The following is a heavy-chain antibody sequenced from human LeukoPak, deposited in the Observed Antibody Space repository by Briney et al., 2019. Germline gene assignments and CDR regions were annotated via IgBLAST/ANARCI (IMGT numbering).Heavy chain of an antibody. Sequence: EASVKVSCKASGYTFTSYDINWVRQATGQGLEWMGWMNPNSGNTGYAQKFQGRVTMTRNTSISTAYMELSSLRSEDTAVYYCARGAGPTTSPNYYDSSGYYLWYFDYWGQGTLVTVSS. D-gene: IGHD3-22*01. CDR1: GYTFTSYD. V-gene: IGHV1-8*01. CDR3: ARGAGPTTSPNYYDSSGYYLWYFDY. CDR2: MNPNSGNT. J-gene: IGHJ4*02.